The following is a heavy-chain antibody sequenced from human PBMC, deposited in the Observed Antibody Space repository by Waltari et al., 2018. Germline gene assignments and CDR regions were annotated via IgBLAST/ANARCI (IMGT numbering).Heavy chain of an antibody. J-gene: IGHJ2*01. CDR1: GGSISSSSYY. CDR2: IYYSGST. D-gene: IGHD6-13*01. V-gene: IGHV4-39*01. Sequence: QLQLQESGPGLVKPSETLSLTCTVSGGSISSSSYYWGWIRQPPGKGLEWIGSIYYSGSTYYNPSLKSRVTIAVDTSKNQFSLKLSSVTAADTAVYYCARPVGSSPYWYFDLWGRGTLVTVSS. CDR3: ARPVGSSPYWYFDL.